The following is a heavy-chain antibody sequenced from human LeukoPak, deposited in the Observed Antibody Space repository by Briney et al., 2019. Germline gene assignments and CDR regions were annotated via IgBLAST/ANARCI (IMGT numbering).Heavy chain of an antibody. CDR3: AKEGRLTVAAVVVENYFDY. V-gene: IGHV3-53*01. CDR2: IATDFYT. CDR1: GFSVRNNY. Sequence: PGGSLRLSCAASGFSVRNNYMSWVRQARGEGLEWVSAIATDFYTNYADSVRGRFTISRDDSKTTVYLQMNSLRTEDTATYYCAKEGRLTVAAVVVENYFDYWGQGTPVTVSA. D-gene: IGHD3-22*01. J-gene: IGHJ4*02.